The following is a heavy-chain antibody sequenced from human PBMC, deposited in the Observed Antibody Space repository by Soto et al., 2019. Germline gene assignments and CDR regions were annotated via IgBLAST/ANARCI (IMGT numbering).Heavy chain of an antibody. Sequence: QVQLVQSGAEVKKPGSSVKVSCKASGGTFSNYAISWVRQAPGQGLEWMGGIITISGTANYAQKFQGRVTITAGESTSTVYMELRSLRSEDTAVYYCARSQGSSTSLEIYYYYYYGMDVWGQWTKVTVS. CDR1: GGTFSNYA. V-gene: IGHV1-69*01. J-gene: IGHJ6*02. CDR2: IITISGTA. D-gene: IGHD2-2*01. CDR3: ARSQGSSTSLEIYYYYYYGMDV.